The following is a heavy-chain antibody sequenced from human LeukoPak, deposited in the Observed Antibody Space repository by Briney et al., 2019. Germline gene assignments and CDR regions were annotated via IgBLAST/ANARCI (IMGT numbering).Heavy chain of an antibody. CDR2: IVVGSGNT. J-gene: IGHJ6*02. CDR1: GFTFTSSA. CDR3: ARTPPFLNYGMDV. D-gene: IGHD4-23*01. V-gene: IGHV1-58*01. Sequence: SVKVSCKASGFTFTSSAVQWVRQARGQRLEWIGWIVVGSGNTNYAQKFQGRVTITRDTSASTAYMELSSLRSEDTAVYYCARTPPFLNYGMDVWGQGTTVTVSS.